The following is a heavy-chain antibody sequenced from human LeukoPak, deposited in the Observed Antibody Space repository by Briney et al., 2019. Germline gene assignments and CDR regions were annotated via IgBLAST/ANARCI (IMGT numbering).Heavy chain of an antibody. Sequence: GGSLRLSCAASGFTFSSYWMHWVRQAPGKGLVWVSRINSDGSSTSYADSVKGRFTISRDNAKNTLYLQMNSLRTEDTAVYYCARDRIVGAYAFDIWGQGTMVTVSS. J-gene: IGHJ3*02. V-gene: IGHV3-74*01. D-gene: IGHD1-26*01. CDR3: ARDRIVGAYAFDI. CDR2: INSDGSST. CDR1: GFTFSSYW.